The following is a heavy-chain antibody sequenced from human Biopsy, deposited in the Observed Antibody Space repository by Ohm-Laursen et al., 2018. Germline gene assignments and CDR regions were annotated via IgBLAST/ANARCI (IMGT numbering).Heavy chain of an antibody. Sequence: SDTLSLTCSVSGGSIISYYWTWIRQPPGKGLEWIGHVYNGGITNYNPSFKSRVTISKDTSKNQFSLQVNSVTAADTAVYYCARTPRDSFWSGSYKRGLWFDPWGQGSLVTVSS. CDR3: ARTPRDSFWSGSYKRGLWFDP. D-gene: IGHD3-3*01. V-gene: IGHV4-59*07. CDR2: VYNGGIT. CDR1: GGSIISYY. J-gene: IGHJ5*02.